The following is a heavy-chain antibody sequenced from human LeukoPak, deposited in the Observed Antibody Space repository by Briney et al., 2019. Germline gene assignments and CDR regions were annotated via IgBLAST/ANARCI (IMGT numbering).Heavy chain of an antibody. D-gene: IGHD2-21*02. Sequence: ASVKVSYKASGGTFSSYAISWVRQAPGQGLEWMGGIIPIFGTANYAQKFQGRVTITADESTSTAYMELSSLRSEDTAVYYCARVGMDCGGDCYDYFDYWGQGTLVTVSS. J-gene: IGHJ4*02. CDR2: IIPIFGTA. CDR3: ARVGMDCGGDCYDYFDY. V-gene: IGHV1-69*13. CDR1: GGTFSSYA.